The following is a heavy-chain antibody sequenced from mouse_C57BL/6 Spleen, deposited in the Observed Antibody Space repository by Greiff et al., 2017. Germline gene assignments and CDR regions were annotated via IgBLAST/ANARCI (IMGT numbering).Heavy chain of an antibody. V-gene: IGHV1-42*01. J-gene: IGHJ1*03. CDR3: ARKYDGSSCWCFDV. Sequence: VQLQQSGPELVKPGASVKISCKASGYSFTGYYMNWVKQSPEKSLEWIGEINPSTGGTTYTQKFKAKATLTVAKSSSTAYMQLKSLTSEDSAVYYGARKYDGSSCWCFDVWGTGTTVTVSS. CDR1: GYSFTGYY. CDR2: INPSTGGT. D-gene: IGHD1-1*01.